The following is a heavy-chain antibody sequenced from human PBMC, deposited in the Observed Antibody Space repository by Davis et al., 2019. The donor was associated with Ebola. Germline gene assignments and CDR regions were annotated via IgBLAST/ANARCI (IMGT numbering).Heavy chain of an antibody. CDR1: GSTISTYS. CDR3: ARAQFPTTSDH. V-gene: IGHV1-18*01. D-gene: IGHD1-1*01. CDR2: INPHNGNT. J-gene: IGHJ4*02. Sequence: ASVKVSCKASGSTISTYSIDWVRQAPGQGLEWMGWINPHNGNTNYAQNVQGRVIMTSDTATTTAYMEVGSLRSDDTAVYYCARAQFPTTSDHWGQGTLVTVSS.